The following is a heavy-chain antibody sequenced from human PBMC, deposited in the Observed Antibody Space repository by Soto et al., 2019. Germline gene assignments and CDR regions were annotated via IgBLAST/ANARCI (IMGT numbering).Heavy chain of an antibody. J-gene: IGHJ4*02. V-gene: IGHV4-31*03. CDR2: IYYSGST. Sequence: SETLSLTCTVSGGSISSGGYYWSWIRQHPGKGLEWIGYIYYSGSTYYNPSLKSRVTISVDTSKNQFSLKLSSVTAADTAVYYCAVDCSSTSCYLNWGQGTLVTVSS. D-gene: IGHD2-2*01. CDR3: AVDCSSTSCYLN. CDR1: GGSISSGGYY.